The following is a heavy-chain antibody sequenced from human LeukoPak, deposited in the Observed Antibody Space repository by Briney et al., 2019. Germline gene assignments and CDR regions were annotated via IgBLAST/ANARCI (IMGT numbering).Heavy chain of an antibody. CDR3: ALFEVVVGSTQDF. J-gene: IGHJ4*02. CDR2: IHHTGHI. D-gene: IGHD2-15*01. CDR1: GGSLSNYF. Sequence: SETLSLTCAVYGGSLSNYFWNWIRQPPGKGLEWIAEIHHTGHINYNPSFKSRVTVSEDRSKNQFSLKLTSVTAADTAVYYCALFEVVVGSTQDFWGQGTLVTVSS. V-gene: IGHV4-34*01.